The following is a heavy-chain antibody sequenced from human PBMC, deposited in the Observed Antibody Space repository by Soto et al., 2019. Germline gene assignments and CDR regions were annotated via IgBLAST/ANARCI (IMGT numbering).Heavy chain of an antibody. V-gene: IGHV3-48*03. J-gene: IGHJ4*02. D-gene: IGHD4-17*01. Sequence: PGGSLRLSCAGAGFTFSTYEMIWVRQAPGKGLQWVSYISNTGRTIYYADSVRGRFTISRDNSKNSLYLQMSSLRAEDTAVYYCARGTTAAYWGQGTLVTVSS. CDR2: ISNTGRTI. CDR3: ARGTTAAY. CDR1: GFTFSTYE.